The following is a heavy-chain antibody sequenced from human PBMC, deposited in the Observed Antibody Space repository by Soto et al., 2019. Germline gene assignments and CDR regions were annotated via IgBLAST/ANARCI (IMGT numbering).Heavy chain of an antibody. CDR2: IKEDGSER. CDR1: GFIFRNYL. J-gene: IGHJ4*02. D-gene: IGHD6-25*01. CDR3: AREKRANGYFDY. Sequence: EVQLVESGGGLVQPGESLRLSCAASGFIFRNYLMSWVRQAPGRGLEWVANIKEDGSERYYVDSVNGRFTISRXNAXXXXXXXXTRPRADDTAIYYCAREKRANGYFDYWGQGTRVTVSS. V-gene: IGHV3-7*01.